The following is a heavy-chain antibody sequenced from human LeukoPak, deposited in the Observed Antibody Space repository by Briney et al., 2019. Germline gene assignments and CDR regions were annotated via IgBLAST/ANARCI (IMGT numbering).Heavy chain of an antibody. D-gene: IGHD5-18*01. CDR2: ISSSSSTI. Sequence: PGGSLRLSCAASGFTFSSYSMNWVRQAPGKGLEWVSYISSSSSTIYYADSVKGRFTISRDNAKNSLYLQMNSLRAEDTAVYYCARVKGDVDTAMVTYFDYWGQGTLVTVSS. J-gene: IGHJ4*02. CDR1: GFTFSSYS. V-gene: IGHV3-48*04. CDR3: ARVKGDVDTAMVTYFDY.